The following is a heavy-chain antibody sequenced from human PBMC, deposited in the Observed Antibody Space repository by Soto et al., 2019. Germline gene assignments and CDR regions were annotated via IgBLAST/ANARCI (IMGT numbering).Heavy chain of an antibody. D-gene: IGHD1-26*01. V-gene: IGHV3-23*01. Sequence: EVQVLESGGGLVQPGGSLRLSCAASGFTFSNYAMSWVRQAPGKGLEWVSAIRGSGGTTYYADSVKGRFTISRDNSKNTLYLQMNSLRAEDTAVYYCAKDRGGGWDGGQGTLVTVSS. CDR3: AKDRGGGWD. CDR2: IRGSGGTT. J-gene: IGHJ4*02. CDR1: GFTFSNYA.